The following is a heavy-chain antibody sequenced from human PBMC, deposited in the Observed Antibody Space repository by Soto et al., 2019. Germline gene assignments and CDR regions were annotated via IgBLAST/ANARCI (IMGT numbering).Heavy chain of an antibody. CDR2: INHSGST. V-gene: IGHV4-34*01. Sequence: SETLSLTCAVYGGSFSGYYWSWIRQPPGKGLEWIGEINHSGSTNYNPSLKSRVTISVDTSKNQFSLKLSSVTAADTAVYYCAREKDMVRVKNTRRYFDYWGQGTLVTVSS. CDR1: GGSFSGYY. D-gene: IGHD3-10*01. CDR3: AREKDMVRVKNTRRYFDY. J-gene: IGHJ4*02.